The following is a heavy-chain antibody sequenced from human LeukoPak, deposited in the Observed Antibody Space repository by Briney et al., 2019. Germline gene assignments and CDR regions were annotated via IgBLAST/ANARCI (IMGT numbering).Heavy chain of an antibody. D-gene: IGHD2-21*02. CDR2: ISWNSGSI. J-gene: IGHJ4*02. CDR3: AKQSSCGGDCSALDY. CDR1: GFTFDDYA. Sequence: GGSLRLSCAASGFTFDDYAMHWVRQAPGKGLEWVSGISWNSGSIGYADSVKGRFTISRDNAKNSLYLQMNSLRAEDTALYYCAKQSSCGGDCSALDYWGQGTLVTVSS. V-gene: IGHV3-9*01.